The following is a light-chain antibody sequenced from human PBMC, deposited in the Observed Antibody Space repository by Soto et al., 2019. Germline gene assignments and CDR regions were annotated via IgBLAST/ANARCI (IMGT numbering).Light chain of an antibody. J-gene: IGKJ1*01. V-gene: IGKV3-11*01. Sequence: EIVLTQSPATLSLSPGERATLSCRASQSVSSYLAWYQQKPGQAPRLLIYDASNRATGIPARFSGSGSGTDLTHTISSLEPEDFAVYYCQQRSNWPWTFGQGTKVEIK. CDR2: DAS. CDR3: QQRSNWPWT. CDR1: QSVSSY.